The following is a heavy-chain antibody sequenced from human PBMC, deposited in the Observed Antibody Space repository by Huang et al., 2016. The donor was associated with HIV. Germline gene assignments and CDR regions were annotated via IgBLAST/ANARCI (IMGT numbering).Heavy chain of an antibody. V-gene: IGHV4-59*01. CDR2: IYYSGCT. Sequence: QVQLQESGPGLVKPSETLSLTCTVSGGSISSYYWSWIRQPPGKGLEGIGYIYYSGCTNYNPSFQGRVTISVDTSKNQFSLKLSSVTAADTAVYYCARRSSPGRYFDYWGQGTLVTVSS. D-gene: IGHD6-13*01. CDR3: ARRSSPGRYFDY. J-gene: IGHJ4*02. CDR1: GGSISSYY.